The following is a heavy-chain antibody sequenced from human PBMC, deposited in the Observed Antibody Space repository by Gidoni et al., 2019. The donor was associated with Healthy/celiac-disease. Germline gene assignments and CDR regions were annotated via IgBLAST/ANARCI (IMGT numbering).Heavy chain of an antibody. V-gene: IGHV4-34*01. CDR1: GGSFTRYY. CDR3: ARGPRGGRYYYDSSGYYYARITRGNDKDYGMDV. Sequence: QLHLQPLFAGLFTPSEPLSLTCALYGGSFTRYYWICIRQPPGPGTDWIGEIHHSGSTNYKPCVKSRVTISVDTAKNQCSMKLSSVTAADTAGYYCARGPRGGRYYYDSSGYYYARITRGNDKDYGMDVWGQGTTVTVSS. CDR2: IHHSGST. J-gene: IGHJ6*02. D-gene: IGHD3-22*01.